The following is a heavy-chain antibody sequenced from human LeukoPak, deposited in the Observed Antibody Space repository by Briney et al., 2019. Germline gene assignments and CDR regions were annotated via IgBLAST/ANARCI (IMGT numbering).Heavy chain of an antibody. V-gene: IGHV3-7*01. Sequence: GGSLRLSCAASGFTFSSYWMSWVRQAPGKWLEWVANIKQDGSEKYYVDSVKGRFTISRDNAKNSLYLQMNSLRAEDTAVYYCARLRRAYYDILTGYYIRFDYWGQGTLVTVSS. D-gene: IGHD3-9*01. CDR2: IKQDGSEK. CDR1: GFTFSSYW. CDR3: ARLRRAYYDILTGYYIRFDY. J-gene: IGHJ4*02.